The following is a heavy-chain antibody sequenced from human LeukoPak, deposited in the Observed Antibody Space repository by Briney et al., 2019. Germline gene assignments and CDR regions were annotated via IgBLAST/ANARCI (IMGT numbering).Heavy chain of an antibody. J-gene: IGHJ5*02. CDR1: GGSFSGYY. CDR3: ARGRTYGSGSYRGGRNWFHP. D-gene: IGHD3-10*01. Sequence: SETLSLTCAVYGGSFSGYYWSWIRQPPGKGLEWIGEINHSGSTNYNPSLKSRVTISVDTSKNQFSLKLSSVTAADTAVYYCARGRTYGSGSYRGGRNWFHPWGQGTLVTVSS. CDR2: INHSGST. V-gene: IGHV4-34*01.